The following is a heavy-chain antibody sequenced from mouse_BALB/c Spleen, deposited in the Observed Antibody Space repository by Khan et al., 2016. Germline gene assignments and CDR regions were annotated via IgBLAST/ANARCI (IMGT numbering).Heavy chain of an antibody. D-gene: IGHD1-1*01. CDR3: SRGGYGGSSFLYY. J-gene: IGHJ2*01. CDR1: GYSITSGYS. Sequence: VQLKESGPDLVKPSQSLSLTCTVTGYSITSGYSWHWIRQFPGNKLEWMGYIHYSGSTNYNQSLNSRISITRDTSKNPFFLQLNSVTTEDTATSYCSRGGYGGSSFLYYWGQGTALTVSS. V-gene: IGHV3-1*02. CDR2: IHYSGST.